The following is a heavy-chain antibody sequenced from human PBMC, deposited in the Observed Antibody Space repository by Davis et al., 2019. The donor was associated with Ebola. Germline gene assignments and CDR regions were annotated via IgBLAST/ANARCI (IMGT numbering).Heavy chain of an antibody. Sequence: ASVKVSCKASGYTFTGYYMHWVRQAPGQGLEWMGWINPNSGGTNYAQKFQGRVTMTRDTSISTAYMELSRLRSDDTAVYYCARGYSWIQLWSFDYYGMDVWGQGTTVTVSS. CDR1: GYTFTGYY. CDR2: INPNSGGT. V-gene: IGHV1-2*02. CDR3: ARGYSWIQLWSFDYYGMDV. J-gene: IGHJ6*02. D-gene: IGHD5-18*01.